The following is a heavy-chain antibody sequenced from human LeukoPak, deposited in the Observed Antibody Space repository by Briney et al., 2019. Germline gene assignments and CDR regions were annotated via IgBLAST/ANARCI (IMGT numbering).Heavy chain of an antibody. CDR2: INHSGST. D-gene: IGHD3-22*01. J-gene: IGHJ4*02. V-gene: IGHV4-34*01. Sequence: PSETLSLTCAVYGGSFSGYYWSWIRQPPGKGLEWIGEINHSGSTNYNPSLKSRVTISVDTSKNQFSLKLSSVTAADTAVYYCARGRKYPNHCDSSGYYPHWGQGTLVTVSS. CDR3: ARGRKYPNHCDSSGYYPH. CDR1: GGSFSGYY.